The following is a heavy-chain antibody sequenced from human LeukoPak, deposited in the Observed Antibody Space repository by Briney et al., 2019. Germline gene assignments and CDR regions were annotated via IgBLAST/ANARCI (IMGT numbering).Heavy chain of an antibody. CDR2: ISAYIGNT. D-gene: IGHD2-2*01. Sequence: RASVKVSCKASGYTFTSSGISWVRQAPGQGLERMGWISAYIGNTNYAQKLQGRVTMTTDTSTSTAYMELRSLRSDDTAVYYCARWVRGYCSSTSCRYWYFDLWGRGTLVTVSS. J-gene: IGHJ2*01. CDR3: ARWVRGYCSSTSCRYWYFDL. CDR1: GYTFTSSG. V-gene: IGHV1-18*01.